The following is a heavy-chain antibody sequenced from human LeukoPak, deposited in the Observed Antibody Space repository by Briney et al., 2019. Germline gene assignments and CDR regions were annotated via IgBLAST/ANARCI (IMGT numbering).Heavy chain of an antibody. Sequence: GASVTVSCKASGYTFTSYAMHWVRQAPGQRLEWMGWINAGNDNTKYSQKFQGRVTITRDTSASTAYMELSSLRSEDTAVYYCARDLGYCTGGTCYPIWFDPWGQGTLVTVSS. CDR3: ARDLGYCTGGTCYPIWFDP. CDR2: INAGNDNT. V-gene: IGHV1-3*01. J-gene: IGHJ5*02. D-gene: IGHD2-15*01. CDR1: GYTFTSYA.